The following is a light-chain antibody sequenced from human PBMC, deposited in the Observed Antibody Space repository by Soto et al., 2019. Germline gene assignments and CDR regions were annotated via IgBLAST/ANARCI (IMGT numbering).Light chain of an antibody. CDR3: SSYAGSDNVV. CDR2: AVS. Sequence: QSALTQPPSASGSPGQSVTISCTGTSSDVGGYDYVSWYQQHPGKAPKLMIYAVSQRPSGVPDRFSGSKSGNTASLTVSGLQAEDEADYYCSSYAGSDNVVFGGGTKLTFL. CDR1: SSDVGGYDY. V-gene: IGLV2-8*01. J-gene: IGLJ2*01.